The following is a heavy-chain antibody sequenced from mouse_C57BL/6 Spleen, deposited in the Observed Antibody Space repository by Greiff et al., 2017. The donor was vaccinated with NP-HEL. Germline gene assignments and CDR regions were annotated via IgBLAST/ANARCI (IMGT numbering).Heavy chain of an antibody. Sequence: EVQLVESGGGLVKPGGSLKLSCAASGFTFSDYGMHWVRQAPEKGLEWVAYISSGSSTIYYADTVKGRFTISRDNAKNTLFLQMTSLRSEDTAMYYCARPVDYEGFAYWGQGTLVTVSA. CDR1: GFTFSDYG. D-gene: IGHD2-4*01. CDR2: ISSGSSTI. J-gene: IGHJ3*01. CDR3: ARPVDYEGFAY. V-gene: IGHV5-17*01.